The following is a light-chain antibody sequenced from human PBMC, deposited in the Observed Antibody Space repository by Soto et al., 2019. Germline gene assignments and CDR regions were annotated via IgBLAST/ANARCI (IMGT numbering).Light chain of an antibody. J-gene: IGKJ1*01. CDR1: QGISSW. CDR2: DAS. Sequence: DIQMTQSPSTLSASVGDRVTITCRAIQGISSWLAWYQQKPGKAPKLLIYDASSLESGVPSRFSGSGSGTEFTLTISSLQPDDFATYYCQQYNSYSGTFGQGTKVDI. CDR3: QQYNSYSGT. V-gene: IGKV1-5*01.